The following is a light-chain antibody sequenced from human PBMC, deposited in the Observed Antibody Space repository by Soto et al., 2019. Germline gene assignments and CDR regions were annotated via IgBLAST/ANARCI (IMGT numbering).Light chain of an antibody. CDR1: SSHVGGYNY. V-gene: IGLV2-14*01. Sequence: QSALTQPASVSGSPGQSITISCTGTSSHVGGYNYVSWYQQHPGKAPKLMIYDVSNRPSGVSNRFSASKSGNTASLTISGLQAEDEADYYCSSYTSSSTLGFGGGTKLTVL. J-gene: IGLJ2*01. CDR2: DVS. CDR3: SSYTSSSTLG.